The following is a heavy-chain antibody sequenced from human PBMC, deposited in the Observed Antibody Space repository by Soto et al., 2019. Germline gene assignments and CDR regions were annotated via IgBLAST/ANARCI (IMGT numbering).Heavy chain of an antibody. Sequence: EVQLVESGGGLVQPGGSLRLSCAASGFTFSDHYMDWVRQAPGKGLERVGRSKNKADSYTTEYAASVKGRFTISRDGSKNSLFLQMNSRKTEDTAVYYCTVWGSGNDFGAAWGQGILVTVSS. CDR1: GFTFSDHY. J-gene: IGHJ4*02. CDR2: SKNKADSYTT. V-gene: IGHV3-72*01. CDR3: TVWGSGNDFGAA. D-gene: IGHD3-10*01.